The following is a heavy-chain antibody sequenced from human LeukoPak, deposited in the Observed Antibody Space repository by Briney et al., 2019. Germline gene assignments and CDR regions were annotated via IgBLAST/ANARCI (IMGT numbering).Heavy chain of an antibody. Sequence: GRSLRLSCAASGFTFSTYGMHWVRQAPGKGLEWVAVIWYDGYDKYYADSVKGRFTISRDNSKNSLSLQVSSLRAEDTAVYYCAKTNGYYSDWGQGTLVTVSS. V-gene: IGHV3-33*06. CDR2: IWYDGYDK. CDR3: AKTNGYYSD. CDR1: GFTFSTYG. D-gene: IGHD3-22*01. J-gene: IGHJ4*02.